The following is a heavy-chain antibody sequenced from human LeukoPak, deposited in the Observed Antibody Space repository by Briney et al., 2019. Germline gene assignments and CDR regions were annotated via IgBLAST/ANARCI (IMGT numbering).Heavy chain of an antibody. V-gene: IGHV3-48*01. CDR2: ISSSSTI. J-gene: IGHJ4*02. Sequence: GGSLRLSCAASGFTFSSYSMNWVRQAPGKGLEWVSYISSSSTIYYADSVKGRFTISRDNAKNSLYLQMNSLRAEDTAVYYCARDSSSWYGSFDYWGQGTLVTVSS. CDR1: GFTFSSYS. D-gene: IGHD6-13*01. CDR3: ARDSSSWYGSFDY.